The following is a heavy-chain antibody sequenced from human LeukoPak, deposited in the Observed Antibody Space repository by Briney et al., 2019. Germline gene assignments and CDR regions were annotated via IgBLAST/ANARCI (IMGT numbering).Heavy chain of an antibody. CDR1: GFSFPYG. J-gene: IGHJ4*02. CDR3: AKDIRGTGGSCQADY. D-gene: IGHD2-15*01. Sequence: GGSLRLSCEASGFSFPYGMSWVRQAPGKGLEWVSGITNSGENTYYADSVKGRFTISRDNSKNTLYLQMNSLRADDVAVYYCAKDIRGTGGSCQADYWGQGTLVTVSS. V-gene: IGHV3-23*01. CDR2: ITNSGENT.